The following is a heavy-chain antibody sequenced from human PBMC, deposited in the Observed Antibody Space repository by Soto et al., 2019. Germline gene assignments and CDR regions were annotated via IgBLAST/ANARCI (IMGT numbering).Heavy chain of an antibody. CDR3: ARDLDRVTMVRGVMGGPQSEFDP. J-gene: IGHJ5*02. CDR1: GYTFTSYG. V-gene: IGHV1-18*04. D-gene: IGHD3-10*01. CDR2: ISAYNGNT. Sequence: AASVKVSCKASGYTFTSYGISWVRQAPGQGLEWMGWISAYNGNTNYAQKLQGRVTMTTDTSTSTAYMELRSLGSDDTAVYYCARDLDRVTMVRGVMGGPQSEFDPWGQGTLVTVSS.